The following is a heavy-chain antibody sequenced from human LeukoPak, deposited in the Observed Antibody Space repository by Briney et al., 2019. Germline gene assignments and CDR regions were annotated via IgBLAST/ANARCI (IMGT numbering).Heavy chain of an antibody. CDR3: ASNDYVDYFDY. D-gene: IGHD4-17*01. CDR2: IKQDGSEK. CDR1: GFTFSSYW. Sequence: GGSLRLSCAASGFTFSSYWMSWVRQAPGKGLEWVANIKQDGSEKYYVDSVKGRFTISRDNAKNSLYLRMNSLRAEDTAVYYCASNDYVDYFDYWGQGTLVTVSS. V-gene: IGHV3-7*01. J-gene: IGHJ4*02.